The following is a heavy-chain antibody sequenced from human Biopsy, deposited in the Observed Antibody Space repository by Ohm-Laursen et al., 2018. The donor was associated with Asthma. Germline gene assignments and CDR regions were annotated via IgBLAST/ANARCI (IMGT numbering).Heavy chain of an antibody. D-gene: IGHD3-3*02. CDR1: GFTFGDYW. V-gene: IGHV3-7*01. Sequence: SLRLSCAASGFTFGDYWMSWVRQVPGKGLEWVANIKHDGTEKNPVDSLKGRFTISRDNAKNSLYLQMNSLRAEDTAVYYCARTFHFWSPYHAEHYQLWGQGTLVTVPS. J-gene: IGHJ1*01. CDR3: ARTFHFWSPYHAEHYQL. CDR2: IKHDGTEK.